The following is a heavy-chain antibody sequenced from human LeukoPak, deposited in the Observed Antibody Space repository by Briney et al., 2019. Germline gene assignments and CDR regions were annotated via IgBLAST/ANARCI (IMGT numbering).Heavy chain of an antibody. CDR1: GDSVSSNSAA. CDR3: ARVYIAAAGTFLFDY. V-gene: IGHV6-1*01. J-gene: IGHJ4*02. CDR2: TYYRSKWYN. Sequence: KLSQTLSLTCAISGDSVSSNSAAWNWVRQSPSRGLERLGRTYYRSKWYNDYAVSVKSRITINPDTSKNQFSLQLNSVTPEDTAVYYCARVYIAAAGTFLFDYWGQGTLVTVSS. D-gene: IGHD6-13*01.